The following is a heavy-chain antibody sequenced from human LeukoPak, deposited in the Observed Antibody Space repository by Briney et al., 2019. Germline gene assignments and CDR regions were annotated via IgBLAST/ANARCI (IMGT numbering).Heavy chain of an antibody. CDR1: GGSISSSSYY. J-gene: IGHJ5*02. CDR3: ARDYVGADPLNWFDP. Sequence: SETLSLTCTVSGGSISSSSYYWGWIRQPPGKGLEWIGSIYYSGSTYYNPSLKSRVTISVDTTKNQFSLKLSSVTAADTAVYYCARDYVGADPLNWFDPWGQGTLVTVSS. V-gene: IGHV4-39*07. D-gene: IGHD1-26*01. CDR2: IYYSGST.